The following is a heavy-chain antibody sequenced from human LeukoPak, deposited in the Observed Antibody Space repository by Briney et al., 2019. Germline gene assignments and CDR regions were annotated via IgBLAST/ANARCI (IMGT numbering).Heavy chain of an antibody. J-gene: IGHJ5*02. CDR2: ISYDGNNK. D-gene: IGHD6-13*01. Sequence: PGRSLRLSCAASGLTFSSYAMHWVRQAPGKGLEWVAVISYDGNNKYYGDSVKGRFTISRDNSKNTLYLQMNIQRAEDTAMYSCAREHIATSGNNWFDPWGQGTLATVSS. CDR1: GLTFSSYA. CDR3: AREHIATSGNNWFDP. V-gene: IGHV3-30*04.